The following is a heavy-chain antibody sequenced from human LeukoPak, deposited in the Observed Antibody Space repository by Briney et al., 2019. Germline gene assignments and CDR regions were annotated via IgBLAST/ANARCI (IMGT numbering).Heavy chain of an antibody. J-gene: IGHJ6*02. CDR3: AREQWLVPGYYYYGMDV. V-gene: IGHV4-39*07. D-gene: IGHD6-19*01. CDR1: GGSISSSSYY. CDR2: IYYSGST. Sequence: PSETLSLTCTVSGGSISSSSYYWGWIRQPPGKGLEWIGSIYYSGSTYYNPSLKSRVTISVDTSKNQFSLKLSSVTAADTAVYYCAREQWLVPGYYYYGMDVWGQGTTVTVSS.